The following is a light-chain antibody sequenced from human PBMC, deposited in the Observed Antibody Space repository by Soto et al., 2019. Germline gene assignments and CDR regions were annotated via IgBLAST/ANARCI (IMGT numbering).Light chain of an antibody. V-gene: IGLV2-14*01. J-gene: IGLJ3*02. Sequence: QSALTQPASVSGSPGQSITISCTGTSSDVGGYNYVSWYQQHPGKAPKLMIYDVNNRPSGVSNRFSGSKSGNTASLTISGLQAGDGADYYCNSYTGSSTYLVLGGGAKLTVL. CDR2: DVN. CDR1: SSDVGGYNY. CDR3: NSYTGSSTYLV.